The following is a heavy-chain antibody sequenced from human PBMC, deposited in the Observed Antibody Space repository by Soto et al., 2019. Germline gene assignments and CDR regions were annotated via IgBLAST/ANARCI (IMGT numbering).Heavy chain of an antibody. J-gene: IGHJ5*02. Sequence: ASVKVSCKASGYSFTDYGISRVRQAHGQGLEWVGWISAYNGNINYAQKLQGRVTMTTDTSTSTAYMELRSLRFDDTAVYYCATNAEAGFDPWGQGTRVTVSP. V-gene: IGHV1-18*01. CDR3: ATNAEAGFDP. D-gene: IGHD2-2*01. CDR2: ISAYNGNI. CDR1: GYSFTDYG.